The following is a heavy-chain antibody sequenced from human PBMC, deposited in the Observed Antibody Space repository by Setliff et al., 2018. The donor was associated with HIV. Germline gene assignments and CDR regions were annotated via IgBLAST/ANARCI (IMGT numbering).Heavy chain of an antibody. V-gene: IGHV1-2*02. CDR1: GYTFTSYG. CDR3: ATQRDIVMVPGQGGFDI. J-gene: IGHJ3*02. CDR2: INPNSSDT. D-gene: IGHD2-2*01. Sequence: ASVKVSCKASGYTFTSYGISWVRQAPGQGLEWMGWINPNSSDTNYAQKFQGRVTMTRDTSISTAYMELRSLRSDDTAMYYCATQRDIVMVPGQGGFDIWAQGTMVTVSS.